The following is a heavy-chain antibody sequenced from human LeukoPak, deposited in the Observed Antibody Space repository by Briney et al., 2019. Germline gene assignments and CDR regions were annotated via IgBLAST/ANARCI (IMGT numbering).Heavy chain of an antibody. CDR1: GGSVSSGSYY. Sequence: SETLSLTCTVSGGSVSSGSYYWSWIRQPPGKGLEWIGYIYYSGSTNYNPSLKSRVTISVDTSKNQFSLKLSSVTAADTAVYYCEREDGYCSGGSCYSLIAAFDIWGQGTMVTVSS. D-gene: IGHD2-15*01. J-gene: IGHJ3*02. CDR3: EREDGYCSGGSCYSLIAAFDI. V-gene: IGHV4-61*01. CDR2: IYYSGST.